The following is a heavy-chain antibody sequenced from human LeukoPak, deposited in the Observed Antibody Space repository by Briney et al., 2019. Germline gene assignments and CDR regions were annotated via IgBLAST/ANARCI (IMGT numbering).Heavy chain of an antibody. Sequence: GGSLRLSCEASGFTFSSYWMSWVRQAPGKGLEWVANIKQDGSEKYYVDSVKGRFTISRDNAKNSLYLQMNSLRAEGTAVYYCTTSRTGDYWGQGTLVTVSS. V-gene: IGHV3-7*01. D-gene: IGHD6-13*01. CDR3: TTSRTGDY. CDR2: IKQDGSEK. CDR1: GFTFSSYW. J-gene: IGHJ4*02.